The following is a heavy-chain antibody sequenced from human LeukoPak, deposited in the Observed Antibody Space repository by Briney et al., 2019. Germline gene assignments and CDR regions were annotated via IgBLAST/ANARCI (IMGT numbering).Heavy chain of an antibody. V-gene: IGHV3-73*01. CDR2: IRSKANSYAT. CDR3: TRPAGNYRDY. CDR1: GFTFSGSA. J-gene: IGHJ4*02. D-gene: IGHD4-11*01. Sequence: GGSLRPSCAASGFTFSGSAMHWVRQASGKGLEWVGRIRSKANSYATAYAASVKGRFTISRDDSKNTAYLQMNSLKTEDTAVYYCTRPAGNYRDYWGQGTLVTVSS.